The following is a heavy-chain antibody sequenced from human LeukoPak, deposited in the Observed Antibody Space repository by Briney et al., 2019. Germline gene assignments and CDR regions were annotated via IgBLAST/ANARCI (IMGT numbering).Heavy chain of an antibody. CDR3: AKKEGKCSSPSCYLIDY. Sequence: PGGSLRLSCAASGFSFSSYSMNWVRQAPGKGLEWVSSISTSSDYLYYSDSVKGRFTISRDNAKNSLYLQMNSLRAEDTAVYYCAKKEGKCSSPSCYLIDYWGQGSLVTVSS. V-gene: IGHV3-21*01. J-gene: IGHJ4*02. CDR1: GFSFSSYS. CDR2: ISTSSDYL. D-gene: IGHD2-2*01.